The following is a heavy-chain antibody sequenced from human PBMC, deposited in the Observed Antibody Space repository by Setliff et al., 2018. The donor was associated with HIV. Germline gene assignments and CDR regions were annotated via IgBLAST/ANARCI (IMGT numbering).Heavy chain of an antibody. CDR2: INHSGNT. CDR3: ARGGYYDNSGCYYATYPPDY. Sequence: SETLSLTCAVYGGSFSGYYWSWIRQPPGKGLEWIGEINHSGNTNYSPSLKSRVTISVDTSKNQFSLKLSSVTAADTAVYYCARGGYYDNSGCYYATYPPDYWGQGALVTVSS. V-gene: IGHV4-34*01. D-gene: IGHD3-22*01. CDR1: GGSFSGYY. J-gene: IGHJ4*02.